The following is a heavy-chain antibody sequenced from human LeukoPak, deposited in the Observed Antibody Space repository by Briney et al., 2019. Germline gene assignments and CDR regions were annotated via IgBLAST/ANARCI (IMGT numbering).Heavy chain of an antibody. D-gene: IGHD4-11*01. J-gene: IGHJ4*02. CDR1: GYTFTGYY. V-gene: IGHV1-2*02. CDR3: ARVPFRGNYALLFDY. Sequence: ASVKVYCKASGYTFTGYYMHWVRQAPGQGLEWMGWINPNSGGTNYAQKFQGRVTMTRDTSISTAYMELSRLRSDDTAVYYCARVPFRGNYALLFDYWGQGTLVTVSS. CDR2: INPNSGGT.